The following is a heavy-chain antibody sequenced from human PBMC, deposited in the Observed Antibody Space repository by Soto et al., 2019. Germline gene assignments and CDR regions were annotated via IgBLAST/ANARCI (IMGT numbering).Heavy chain of an antibody. CDR3: ARGGRDGYDY. V-gene: IGHV4-34*01. Sequence: KPSETLSLTCAVYGGSFRGYYWSWIRQPPGKGLEWIGEINHSGSTNYNPSLKSRVTISVDTSKNQFSLKLSSVTAADTAVYYCARGGRDGYDYWGQRTLVTVSS. D-gene: IGHD5-12*01. J-gene: IGHJ4*02. CDR2: INHSGST. CDR1: GGSFRGYY.